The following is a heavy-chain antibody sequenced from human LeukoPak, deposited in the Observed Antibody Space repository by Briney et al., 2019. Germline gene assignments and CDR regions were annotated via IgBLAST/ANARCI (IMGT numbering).Heavy chain of an antibody. CDR3: ARARGRKPYYDSSGYYEFEY. V-gene: IGHV3-53*01. D-gene: IGHD3-22*01. CDR2: IYSGGST. CDR1: GFTVSSNY. J-gene: IGHJ4*02. Sequence: PGGSLRLSCAASGFTVSSNYMSWVRQAPGKGLEWVSVIYSGGSTYYADSVKGRFTISRDNSKNTLYLQMNSLRAEDTAVYYCARARGRKPYYDSSGYYEFEYWGQGTLVTVSS.